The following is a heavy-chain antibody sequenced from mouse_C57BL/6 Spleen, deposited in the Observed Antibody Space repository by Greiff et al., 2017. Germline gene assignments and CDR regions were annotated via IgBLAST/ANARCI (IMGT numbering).Heavy chain of an antibody. CDR1: GYTFTSYN. Sequence: LQQSGAELVRPGASVKMSCKASGYTFTSYNMHWVKQTPRQGLEWIGAIYPGNGDTSYKQKFKGKATLTVEKSSSTAYMQLSSLTSEDSAVYFCARGGDYGSNWYFDDWGTGTTVTVSA. CDR2: IYPGNGDT. CDR3: ARGGDYGSNWYFDD. J-gene: IGHJ1*03. V-gene: IGHV1-12*01. D-gene: IGHD1-1*01.